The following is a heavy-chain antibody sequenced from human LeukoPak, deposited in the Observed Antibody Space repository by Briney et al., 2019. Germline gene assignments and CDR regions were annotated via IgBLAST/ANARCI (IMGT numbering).Heavy chain of an antibody. V-gene: IGHV3-33*01. J-gene: IGHJ4*02. CDR3: ARVGGHCTNGVCYDVDY. CDR1: GFTFSSYG. CDR2: IWYDGSNK. Sequence: GRSLRLSCAASGFTFSSYGMHWVRQAPGKGLEWVAVIWYDGSNKYYADSVKGRFTISRDNSKNTLYLQMNSLRAEDTAVYYCARVGGHCTNGVCYDVDYWGQGTLVTVSS. D-gene: IGHD2-8*01.